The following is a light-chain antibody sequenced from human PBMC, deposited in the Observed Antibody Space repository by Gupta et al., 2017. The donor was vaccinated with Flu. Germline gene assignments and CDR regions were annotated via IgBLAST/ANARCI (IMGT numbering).Light chain of an antibody. CDR1: QTIGSN. CDR2: GAS. V-gene: IGKV3-15*01. Sequence: EIVMTQSPATLSVSPGEGATLSCRASQTIGSNLAWYQQRTGQAPRLLIDGASSRAAGIPARFSGSGSGTEFTLTISSLQSEDFAVYYCQQYKSWPPYSFGQGTKLELK. CDR3: QQYKSWPPYS. J-gene: IGKJ2*03.